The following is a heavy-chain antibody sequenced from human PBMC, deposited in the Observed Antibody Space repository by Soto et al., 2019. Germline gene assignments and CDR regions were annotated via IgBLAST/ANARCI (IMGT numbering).Heavy chain of an antibody. Sequence: EVQLVESGGGLVQPGGSLRLSCAASGFTFSSYWMSWVRQAPGKGLEWVANIKQDGSEKYYVDSVKGRFTISRDNAKNSLYLQMNRLRAEDTAVYYCATLGYCSGGSCYSDYYYYGMDVWGQGTTVTVSS. CDR1: GFTFSSYW. D-gene: IGHD2-15*01. V-gene: IGHV3-7*03. CDR3: ATLGYCSGGSCYSDYYYYGMDV. CDR2: IKQDGSEK. J-gene: IGHJ6*02.